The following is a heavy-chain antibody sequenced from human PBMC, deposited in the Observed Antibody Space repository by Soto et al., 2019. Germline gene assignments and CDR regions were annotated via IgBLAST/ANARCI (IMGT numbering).Heavy chain of an antibody. J-gene: IGHJ4*02. D-gene: IGHD4-17*01. V-gene: IGHV3-33*01. CDR2: IVNDGSDR. CDR1: GFTFSRYG. Sequence: QPGGSLSLSCVGSGFTFSRYGMHWLRQAPGEGLEWMAVIVNDGSDRDYAASVAGRFTISRDNSKNTLYLQMDNLGVDDTAMYYCARDDDYEANGLDYWGQGTLVTVSS. CDR3: ARDDDYEANGLDY.